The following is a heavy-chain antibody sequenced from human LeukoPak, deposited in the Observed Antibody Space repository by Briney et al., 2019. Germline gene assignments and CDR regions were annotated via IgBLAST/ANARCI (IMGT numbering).Heavy chain of an antibody. J-gene: IGHJ5*02. Sequence: ASVKVSCKASGYTFTSYDLNWVRQATGQGLEWIGWMNPNSGNTGFAQKFQGRVTLTRSTSISTAYMELRSLTSEDTAVYYCARDYGGNSGWFDPWGQGTLVTVSS. V-gene: IGHV1-8*01. CDR3: ARDYGGNSGWFDP. D-gene: IGHD4-23*01. CDR1: GYTFTSYD. CDR2: MNPNSGNT.